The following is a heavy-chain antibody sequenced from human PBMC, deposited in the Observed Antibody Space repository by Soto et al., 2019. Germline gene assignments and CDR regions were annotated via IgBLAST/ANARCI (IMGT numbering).Heavy chain of an antibody. J-gene: IGHJ4*02. CDR2: INDRGST. CDR3: ASGRRTENY. V-gene: IGHV4-34*01. CDR1: GGSFSGSY. Sequence: QVQLQQWGAGLLKPSETLSLTCAVYGGSFSGSYWSWIRQPPGKGLEWIGEINDRGSTNYNPSLKGRVTISVDTSKNQFTLKLSSVTAADTAVYYCASGRRTENYWGQGALVTVSS.